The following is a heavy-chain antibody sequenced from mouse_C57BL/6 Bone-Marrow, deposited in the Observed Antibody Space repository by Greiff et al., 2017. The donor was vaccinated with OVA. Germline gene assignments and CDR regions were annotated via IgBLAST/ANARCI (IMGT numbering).Heavy chain of an antibody. CDR1: GYTFTSYW. CDR2: IYPGNSDT. CDR3: TRKDYSKGAWFAY. V-gene: IGHV1-5*01. J-gene: IGHJ3*01. D-gene: IGHD2-5*01. Sequence: EVQLQQSGTVLARPGASVKMSCKTSGYTFTSYWMHWVKQRPGQGLEWIGAIYPGNSDTSYNQKFKGKAKLTAVTSASTAYMELSSLTNEDSAVYYCTRKDYSKGAWFAYWGQGTLVTVSA.